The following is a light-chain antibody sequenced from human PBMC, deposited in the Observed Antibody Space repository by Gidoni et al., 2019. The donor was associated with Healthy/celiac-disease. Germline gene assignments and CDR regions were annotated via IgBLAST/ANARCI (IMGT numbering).Light chain of an antibody. CDR2: DAS. V-gene: IGLV2-14*03. J-gene: IGLJ2*01. CDR1: SSDVGGYNY. CDR3: SSYTSSSTLV. Sequence: QSALTQPASVSGAPGQSITISCTGTSSDVGGYNYVSWYQQHPGKAPKLMIYDASTRPSGVSTRFSGSKSGNTASLTISGLQAEDEAYYYCSSYTSSSTLVFGGGTKLTVL.